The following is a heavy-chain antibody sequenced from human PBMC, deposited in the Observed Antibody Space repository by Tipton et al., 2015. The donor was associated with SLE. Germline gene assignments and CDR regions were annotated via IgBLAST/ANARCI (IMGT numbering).Heavy chain of an antibody. D-gene: IGHD6-19*01. CDR3: ARAVEGYSSGWYYYYYYMDV. Sequence: TLSLTCAVYGGSFSTYSWTWIRQPPGKGLEWIGDINHSGSTNYNSSLKSRVTISIDTSKNQFSLKVSSVTAADTAVYFCARAVEGYSSGWYYYYYYMDVWGKGTTVTVSS. CDR1: GGSFSTYS. V-gene: IGHV4-34*01. CDR2: INHSGST. J-gene: IGHJ6*03.